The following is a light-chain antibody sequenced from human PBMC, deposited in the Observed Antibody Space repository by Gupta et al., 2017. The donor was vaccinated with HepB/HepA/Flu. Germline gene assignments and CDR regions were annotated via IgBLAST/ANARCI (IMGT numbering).Light chain of an antibody. J-gene: IGKJ2*04. CDR1: QSVSSSY. CDR3: QQYGSEHPGKCS. CDR2: GAS. Sequence: EIVLTQSPGTLSLSPGERATLSCRASQSVSSSYLAWYQQKPGQAPRLLIYGASRRATGSPDRFSGSGYGTDCTLTISRLEPEEFAVYYCQQYGSEHPGKCSFGQGTKLEIK. V-gene: IGKV3-20*01.